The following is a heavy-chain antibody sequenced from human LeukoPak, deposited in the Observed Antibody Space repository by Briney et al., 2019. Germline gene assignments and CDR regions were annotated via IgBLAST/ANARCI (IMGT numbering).Heavy chain of an antibody. Sequence: SETLSLTCTVSGGSISGHYWSWIRQPPGKGLEWIGYIYYSGSTNYNPSLKSRVTISVDTSKNQFSLNVSSVTAADTAVYYCARGHDYGARAFDIWGQGTMVTVSS. CDR1: GGSISGHY. J-gene: IGHJ3*02. D-gene: IGHD4-17*01. V-gene: IGHV4-59*11. CDR2: IYYSGST. CDR3: ARGHDYGARAFDI.